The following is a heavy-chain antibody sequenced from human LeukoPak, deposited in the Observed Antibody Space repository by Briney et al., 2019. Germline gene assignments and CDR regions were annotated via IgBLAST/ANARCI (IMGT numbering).Heavy chain of an antibody. CDR2: IDPNDGST. J-gene: IGHJ4*02. Sequence: ASVKVSCKASGYTFSSYYMRWARQAPGQGLEWVGRIDPNDGSTIYARNLQGRVTMTSDTSTSTVYMELSSLRSEDTAVYYCARGGPYHGWDYWGQGTLVTVSS. CDR1: GYTFSSYY. V-gene: IGHV1-46*01. CDR3: ARGGPYHGWDY. D-gene: IGHD2-15*01.